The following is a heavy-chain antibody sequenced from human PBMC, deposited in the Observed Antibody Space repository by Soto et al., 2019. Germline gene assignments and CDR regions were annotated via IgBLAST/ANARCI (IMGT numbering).Heavy chain of an antibody. CDR3: ARDNYGDYEVYYGMDV. CDR2: ISYDGSNK. Sequence: GGSLRLSCAASGFAFSTFSMNWVRQAPGKGLEWVAVISYDGSNKYYADSVKGRFTISRDNSKNTLYLQMNSLRAEDTAVYYCARDNYGDYEVYYGMDVWGQGTTVTVSS. V-gene: IGHV3-30*03. J-gene: IGHJ6*02. CDR1: GFAFSTFS. D-gene: IGHD4-17*01.